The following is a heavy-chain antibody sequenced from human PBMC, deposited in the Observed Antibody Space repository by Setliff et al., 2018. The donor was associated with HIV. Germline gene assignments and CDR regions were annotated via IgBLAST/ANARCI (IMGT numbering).Heavy chain of an antibody. V-gene: IGHV1-2*04. CDR2: INPNSGGT. D-gene: IGHD2-15*01. J-gene: IGHJ6*03. Sequence: ASVKVSCKASGYTFTGYYMHWVRQAPGQGLEWMGWINPNSGGTNYAQKFQGWVTMTRDTSISTAYMELSRLRSDDTVVYYCARGPVVTVRWWYYYYYMDVWGKGTTVTVSS. CDR1: GYTFTGYY. CDR3: ARGPVVTVRWWYYYYYMDV.